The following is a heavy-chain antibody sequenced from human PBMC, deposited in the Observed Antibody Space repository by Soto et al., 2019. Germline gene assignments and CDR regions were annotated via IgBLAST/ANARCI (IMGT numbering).Heavy chain of an antibody. CDR3: ARASCSGGSCYSVLDY. CDR2: IIPIFGTA. CDR1: GGTFSSYA. J-gene: IGHJ4*02. Sequence: GASMKVSCKASGGTFSSYAISWVRQAPGQGLEWMGGIIPIFGTANYAQKFQGRVTITADESTSAAYMELSSLRSEDTAVYYCARASCSGGSCYSVLDYWGQGTLVTVSS. D-gene: IGHD2-15*01. V-gene: IGHV1-69*13.